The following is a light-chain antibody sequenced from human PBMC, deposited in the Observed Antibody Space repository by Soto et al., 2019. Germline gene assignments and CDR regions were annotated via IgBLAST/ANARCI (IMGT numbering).Light chain of an antibody. J-gene: IGLJ2*01. CDR1: ISDVGNYHL. V-gene: IGLV2-14*02. Sequence: QSALTQPASVSGSPGQSITISCIGIISDVGNYHLVSWYQQHPGKAPKLIIFEVNKRPSGVPDRFSGSRSGDTASLTVSGLQIDDEADYYCSSYAGNNRMVFGGGTKLTVL. CDR3: SSYAGNNRMV. CDR2: EVN.